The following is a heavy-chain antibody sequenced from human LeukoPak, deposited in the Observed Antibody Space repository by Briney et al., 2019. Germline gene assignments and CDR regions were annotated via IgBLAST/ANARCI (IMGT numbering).Heavy chain of an antibody. V-gene: IGHV1-2*05. Sequence: ASVKVSCKASGYTFTGYYMHWVRQAPGQGLEWMGRINLNSGGTNYAQKFQGRVTMTGDTSISTAYMELSRLRSDDTGVYYCARDFPSYGSGSYHFDYWGQGTLVTVSS. CDR2: INLNSGGT. CDR1: GYTFTGYY. J-gene: IGHJ4*02. D-gene: IGHD3-10*01. CDR3: ARDFPSYGSGSYHFDY.